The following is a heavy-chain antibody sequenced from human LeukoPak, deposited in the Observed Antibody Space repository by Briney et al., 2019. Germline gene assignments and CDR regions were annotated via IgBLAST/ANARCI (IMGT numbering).Heavy chain of an antibody. D-gene: IGHD4-23*01. CDR2: ISAYNGNT. CDR3: ARGTPQPAPAGYYYYYMDG. Sequence: ASVKVSCKASGYTFTSYGISWVRQAPGQGLEWMGWISAYNGNTNYAQKLQGRVTMTTDTSTSTAYMELRSLRSDDTAVYYCARGTPQPAPAGYYYYYMDGLGKGTTVTVSS. V-gene: IGHV1-18*01. J-gene: IGHJ6*03. CDR1: GYTFTSYG.